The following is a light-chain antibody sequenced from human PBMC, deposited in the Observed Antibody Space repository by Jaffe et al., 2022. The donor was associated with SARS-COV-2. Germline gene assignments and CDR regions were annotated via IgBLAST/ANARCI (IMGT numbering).Light chain of an antibody. CDR3: LQDYDYPWT. J-gene: IGKJ1*01. CDR2: AAS. V-gene: IGKV1-6*01. Sequence: QMTQSPSSLSASVGDRVTITCRASRAIRNDLTWFQQKPGRAPKLLIYAASNVPSGVPSRFSGSGAARDFTLTISSLQPEDFATYYCLQDYDYPWTFGQGTKVEI. CDR1: RAIRND.